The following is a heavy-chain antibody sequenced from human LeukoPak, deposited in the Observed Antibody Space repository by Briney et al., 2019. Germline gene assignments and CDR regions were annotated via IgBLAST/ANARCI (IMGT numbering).Heavy chain of an antibody. CDR1: GGSISSYY. J-gene: IGHJ3*02. D-gene: IGHD1-14*01. V-gene: IGHV4-59*01. CDR3: ARARGILNAFDI. Sequence: SETLSLTCTVSGGSISSYYWSWIRQPPGKGLEWIGYIYYSGSTNYNPSLKSRVTISVDTSKNQFSPKLSSVTAADTAVYYCARARGILNAFDIWGQGTMVTVSS. CDR2: IYYSGST.